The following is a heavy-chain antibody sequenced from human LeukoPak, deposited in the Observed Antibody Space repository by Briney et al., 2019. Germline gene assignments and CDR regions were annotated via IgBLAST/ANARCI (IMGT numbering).Heavy chain of an antibody. CDR2: INHSGST. CDR1: GGSISSGSYY. V-gene: IGHV4-39*07. Sequence: SSQTLSLTCTVSGGSISSGSYYWSWIRQPPGKGLEWIGEINHSGSTNYNPSLKGRVTISVDTSKNQFSLRLTSVTAADTAVYYCARGIPGRSIDYWGQGTLVTVSS. CDR3: ARGIPGRSIDY. J-gene: IGHJ4*02. D-gene: IGHD6-13*01.